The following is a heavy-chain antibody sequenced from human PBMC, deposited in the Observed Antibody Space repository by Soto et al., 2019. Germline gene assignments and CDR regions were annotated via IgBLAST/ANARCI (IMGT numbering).Heavy chain of an antibody. J-gene: IGHJ4*02. CDR1: GYTFTSYG. V-gene: IGHV1-18*01. CDR2: ISAYNGNT. D-gene: IGHD2-15*01. CDR3: AREIRGYCSGGSCSDY. Sequence: QIQLVQSGAEVKKPGASVKVSCKASGYTFTSYGISWVRQAPGQGLEWMGWISAYNGNTNYAQKLQGRVTMTTDTSTSTAYMELRSLRSDDTAVYYCAREIRGYCSGGSCSDYWGQGTLVTVSS.